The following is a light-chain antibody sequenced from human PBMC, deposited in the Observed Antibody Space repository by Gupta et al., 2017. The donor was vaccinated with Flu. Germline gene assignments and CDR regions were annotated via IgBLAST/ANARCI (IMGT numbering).Light chain of an antibody. J-gene: IGLJ3*02. CDR1: SSAVGGNKY. CDR3: SSYTNSDTTPWV. Sequence: SAMPHPASVSDAPGLSSSISCTGASSAVGGNKYVSWYQPHPGKAPKLIIYEVNNRPSGVSDRFSGSKSGNTAALTISGLQAEEEADYYCSSYTNSDTTPWVFGGGTKLTVL. V-gene: IGLV2-14*01. CDR2: EVN.